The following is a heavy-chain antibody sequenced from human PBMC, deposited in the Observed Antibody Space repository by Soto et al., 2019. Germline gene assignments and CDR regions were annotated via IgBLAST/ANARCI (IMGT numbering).Heavy chain of an antibody. CDR2: IYPGDSDT. CDR1: GYSFTSYW. Sequence: EVQLVQSGAEVKKPGESLQISCKGSGYSFTSYWIGWVRQMPGKGLEWMGIIYPGDSDTRYSPSFQGQVTISADKSISTAYLQWSSLKASDTAMYYCARRNFWSGYYHRGFDYWGQGTLVTVSS. V-gene: IGHV5-51*03. CDR3: ARRNFWSGYYHRGFDY. D-gene: IGHD3-3*01. J-gene: IGHJ4*02.